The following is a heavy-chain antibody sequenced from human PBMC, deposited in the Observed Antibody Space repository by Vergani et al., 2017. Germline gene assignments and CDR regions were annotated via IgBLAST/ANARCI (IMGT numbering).Heavy chain of an antibody. J-gene: IGHJ4*02. CDR3: ASNPRLGGDVVDS. D-gene: IGHD3-16*01. CDR1: GGSMSDFY. CDR2: IYPNGNG. V-gene: IGHV4-4*07. Sequence: QVHLQESGPGVVKPSDTLSLTCTVSGGSMSDFYWTWIRQPAGRGLEWIGRIYPNGNGNYNESLRSRLTMSIDTSRSQFSLKLTSVTAADTAVYFCASNPRLGGDVVDSWGQGTLVTVSS.